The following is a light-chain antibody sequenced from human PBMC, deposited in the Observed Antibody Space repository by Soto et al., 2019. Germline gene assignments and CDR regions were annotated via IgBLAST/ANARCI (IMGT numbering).Light chain of an antibody. J-gene: IGLJ1*01. CDR2: EVT. Sequence: QSALTQPASVSGSPGQSIAISCTGTSSDVGTYDYVSWYQQYPDKAPKLIIYEVTQRPSGVSNRFSGSKSGNTASLTISGLQAEGESDYYCSSHTSVKTRVFGNGTKATVL. CDR3: SSHTSVKTRV. CDR1: SSDVGTYDY. V-gene: IGLV2-14*01.